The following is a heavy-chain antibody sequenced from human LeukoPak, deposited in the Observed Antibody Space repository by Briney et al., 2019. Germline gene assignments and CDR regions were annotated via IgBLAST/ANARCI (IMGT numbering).Heavy chain of an antibody. J-gene: IGHJ3*02. CDR2: ISSSSSYI. V-gene: IGHV3-21*01. Sequence: GGSLRLSCAASGFTFSSYSMNWVRQAPGKGLEWVSSISSSSSYIYYADSVKGRFTISRDNAKNSLYLQMNSLRAEDTAVYYCARMGRPDSCSSTSCYILGDAFDIWGQGTMVTVSS. CDR1: GFTFSSYS. CDR3: ARMGRPDSCSSTSCYILGDAFDI. D-gene: IGHD2-2*02.